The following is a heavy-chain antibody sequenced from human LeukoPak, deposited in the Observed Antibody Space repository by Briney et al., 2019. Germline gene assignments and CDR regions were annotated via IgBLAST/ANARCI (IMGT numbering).Heavy chain of an antibody. V-gene: IGHV1-2*02. CDR3: ARGGFTGITRYFDY. CDR2: INPNSGGT. CDR1: GYTFTAYY. Sequence: ASVRVSCKASGYTFTAYYMHWVRQAPGQGLEWMGWINPNSGGTNYAQKFQGRVTMTRDTSISTAYMELSRLRSDDTAVYYCARGGFTGITRYFDYWGQGTLVTVSS. D-gene: IGHD3-16*01. J-gene: IGHJ4*02.